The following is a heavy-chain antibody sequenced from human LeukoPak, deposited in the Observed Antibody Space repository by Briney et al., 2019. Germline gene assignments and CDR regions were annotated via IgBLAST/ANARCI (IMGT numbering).Heavy chain of an antibody. V-gene: IGHV3-64D*09. Sequence: GGSLRLSCSASGFTFSSYAMHWVRQAPGKGLEYVSAISSNGGSTYYADSVKGRFTISRDNSKNTLYLQMSSLRAEDTAVYYCVKGITIFGDDYWGQGTLVTVSS. CDR1: GFTFSSYA. CDR2: ISSNGGST. CDR3: VKGITIFGDDY. D-gene: IGHD3-3*01. J-gene: IGHJ4*02.